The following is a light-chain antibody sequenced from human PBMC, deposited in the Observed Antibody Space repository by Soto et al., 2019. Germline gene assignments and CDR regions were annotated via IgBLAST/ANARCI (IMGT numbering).Light chain of an antibody. V-gene: IGKV4-1*01. CDR2: WAS. Sequence: DIVMTQSPDSLAVSLGERATINCKSSQSVLYSSNNKDYLAWYQQKPGQPPNLLIYWASTRESGVPDRFRGSGSGTDFTLTISSLQAEDVAVYYCQQYYTTPITFGQGTRLEIE. CDR3: QQYYTTPIT. CDR1: QSVLYSSNNKDY. J-gene: IGKJ5*01.